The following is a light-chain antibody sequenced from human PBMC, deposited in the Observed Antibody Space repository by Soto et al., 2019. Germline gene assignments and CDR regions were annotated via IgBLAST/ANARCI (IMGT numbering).Light chain of an antibody. CDR3: SSYTSSSTSV. CDR2: EVS. V-gene: IGLV2-14*01. Sequence: QSARTQPASVAGSPGQSITISCTGTSSDVGAYNYVSWYQHHPGKAPKLMIYEVSSRPSGVSNRFSGSKSGNTASLIISGLQAEDEADYYCSSYTSSSTSVFGTGTKVTVL. CDR1: SSDVGAYNY. J-gene: IGLJ1*01.